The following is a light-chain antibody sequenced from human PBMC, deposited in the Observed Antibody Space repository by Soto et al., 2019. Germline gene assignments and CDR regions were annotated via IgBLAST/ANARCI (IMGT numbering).Light chain of an antibody. J-gene: IGLJ2*01. CDR2: DVT. CDR3: SSYTITATL. Sequence: QSALTQPASVSGSPGQSITISCTGSSNDVGLYNYASWYQQHPGKAPKLVISDVTNRPSGVSDRFSGSKSGNTAFLTISGLQAEDEADYYCSSYTITATLFGRGTKLTVL. CDR1: SNDVGLYNY. V-gene: IGLV2-14*03.